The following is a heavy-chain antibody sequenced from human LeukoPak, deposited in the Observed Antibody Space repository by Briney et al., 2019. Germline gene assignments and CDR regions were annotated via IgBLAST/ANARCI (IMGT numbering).Heavy chain of an antibody. CDR3: ASLRKIYYDSSGYDY. CDR2: IYYSGST. V-gene: IGHV4-39*01. Sequence: SETLSLTCTVSGGSLSSSSYYWGWIRQPPGKGLEWLGSIYYSGSTYYNPSLKSRVTISVDTSKNQFSLKLSSVTAADTAVYYCASLRKIYYDSSGYDYWGQGTLVTVSS. D-gene: IGHD3-22*01. CDR1: GGSLSSSSYY. J-gene: IGHJ4*02.